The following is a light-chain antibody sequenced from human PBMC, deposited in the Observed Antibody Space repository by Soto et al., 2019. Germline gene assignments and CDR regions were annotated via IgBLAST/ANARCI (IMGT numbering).Light chain of an antibody. CDR1: QSISNW. Sequence: DIQMTQSPSTLSASVGDRVTITSRASQSISNWLAWYQQKPGKAPKILIYKASSLESGVPSRFSGSGSGTEFTLTISSLQPDDFATYYCQQYNSYWTFGQGTKVEIK. V-gene: IGKV1-5*03. J-gene: IGKJ1*01. CDR2: KAS. CDR3: QQYNSYWT.